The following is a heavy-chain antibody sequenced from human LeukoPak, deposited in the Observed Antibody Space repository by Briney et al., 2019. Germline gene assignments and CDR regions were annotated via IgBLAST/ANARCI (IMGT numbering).Heavy chain of an antibody. CDR3: ARGYGIEMADY. V-gene: IGHV1-2*02. Sequence: ASVKVSCKASGYSFNDKYLHWVRQAPGQGLEWMGSINPNSGGTNYAQKFQGRVTMTTDTSMSTAYMELSRLRSDDTAVYYCARGYGIEMADYWGQGTLVTVSS. CDR1: GYSFNDKY. J-gene: IGHJ4*02. CDR2: INPNSGGT. D-gene: IGHD5-24*01.